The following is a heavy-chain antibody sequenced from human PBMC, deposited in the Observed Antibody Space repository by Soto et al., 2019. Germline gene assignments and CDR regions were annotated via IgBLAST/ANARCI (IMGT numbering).Heavy chain of an antibody. CDR1: GGSISSSSYY. D-gene: IGHD3-10*01. CDR3: ARHGSGSYYNNWFDP. Sequence: QLQLQESGPGLVKPSETLSLTCTVSGGSISSSSYYWGWVRQPPGEGLEWIGSIYYSGSTYYNPSLKSRVTTSVATSKNQFSLKLSSVTAADTAVYYCARHGSGSYYNNWFDPWGQGTLVTVSP. CDR2: IYYSGST. V-gene: IGHV4-39*01. J-gene: IGHJ5*02.